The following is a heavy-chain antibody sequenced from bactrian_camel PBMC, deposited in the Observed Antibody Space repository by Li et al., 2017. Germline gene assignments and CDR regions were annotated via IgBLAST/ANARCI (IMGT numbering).Heavy chain of an antibody. V-gene: IGHV3S53*01. CDR1: TGTFRSAC. Sequence: HVQLVESGGGSAQAGGSLRLSCAARTGTFRSACMDWIRQVSGKERELVSTIKPDGTTTYTDSVKDRFIISHGNGENTLFLQMNNLKPKIRPSIRVRRGEGCLLACGITGARGPRSPSP. J-gene: IGHJ4*01. CDR3: RRGEGCLLACGIT. D-gene: IGHD1*01. CDR2: IKPDGTT.